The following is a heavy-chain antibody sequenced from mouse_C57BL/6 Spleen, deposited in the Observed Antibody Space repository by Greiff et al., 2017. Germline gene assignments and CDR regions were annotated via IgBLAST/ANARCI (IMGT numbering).Heavy chain of an antibody. V-gene: IGHV1-4*01. CDR1: GYTFTSYT. CDR3: ARGGYGSSYPAWFAY. CDR2: INPSSGYT. Sequence: VQLQQSGAELARPGASVKMSCKASGYTFTSYTMHWVKQRPGQGLEWIGYINPSSGYTKYNQKFKDKATLTADKSSSTAYMQLSSLTSEDSAVYYCARGGYGSSYPAWFAYWGQGTLVTVSA. J-gene: IGHJ3*01. D-gene: IGHD1-1*01.